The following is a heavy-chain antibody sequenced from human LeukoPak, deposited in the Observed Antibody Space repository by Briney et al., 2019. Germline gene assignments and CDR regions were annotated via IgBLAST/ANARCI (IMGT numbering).Heavy chain of an antibody. J-gene: IGHJ4*02. Sequence: GGTLRLSCAGSGFSFSSYDMSWVRQAPGKGLEWVSGITGSGGSTYYADSVKGRFTISRDNSQNTLYLQMNSLRAEDTAVYYCAKDDAWLRFLYWGQGTLVTVSS. D-gene: IGHD5-12*01. CDR3: AKDDAWLRFLY. CDR1: GFSFSSYD. CDR2: ITGSGGST. V-gene: IGHV3-23*01.